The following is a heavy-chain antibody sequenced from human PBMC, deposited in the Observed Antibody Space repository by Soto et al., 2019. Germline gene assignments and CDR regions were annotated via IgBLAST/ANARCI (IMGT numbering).Heavy chain of an antibody. J-gene: IGHJ4*02. V-gene: IGHV4-34*01. CDR3: ARGRPRITMIVVAYDY. D-gene: IGHD3-22*01. CDR1: GGSFSGYY. Sequence: SETLSLSCAVYGGSFSGYYWSWIRQPPGKGLEWIGEINHSGSTNYNPSLKSRVTISVDTSKNQFSLKLSSVTAADTAVYYCARGRPRITMIVVAYDYWGQGTLVTVSS. CDR2: INHSGST.